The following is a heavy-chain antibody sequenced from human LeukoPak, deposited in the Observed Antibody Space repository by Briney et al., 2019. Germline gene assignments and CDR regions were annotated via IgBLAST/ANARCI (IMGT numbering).Heavy chain of an antibody. CDR1: GDSISSYS. J-gene: IGHJ4*02. V-gene: IGHV4-59*01. Sequence: SESLSLTCSVSGDSISSYSWSWIRQPPGKGLEWIGYIHYSESTTYNPSLKSRVTISADPSKHQLSLSLSSVTAADTAVYYCARGQGSGSSWAFDYWGQGTLVAVSS. D-gene: IGHD1-26*01. CDR2: IHYSEST. CDR3: ARGQGSGSSWAFDY.